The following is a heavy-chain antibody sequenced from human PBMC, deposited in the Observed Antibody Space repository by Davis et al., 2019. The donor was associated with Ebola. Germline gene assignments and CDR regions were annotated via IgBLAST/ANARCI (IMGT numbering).Heavy chain of an antibody. D-gene: IGHD3-3*01. V-gene: IGHV3-15*07. Sequence: GGSLRLSCATSGFTFINTRMNWVRQAPGKGLEWVGRIGLEAENKTTDNAASLKGRFILSRDDSKRTLYLHMSSLKAEDTAVYYCTTDLVWSGHHDYWGQGTLVTVSA. J-gene: IGHJ4*02. CDR1: GFTFINTR. CDR2: IGLEAENKTT. CDR3: TTDLVWSGHHDY.